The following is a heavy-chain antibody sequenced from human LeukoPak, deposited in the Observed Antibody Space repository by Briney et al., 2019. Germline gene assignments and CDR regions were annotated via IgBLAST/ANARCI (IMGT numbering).Heavy chain of an antibody. J-gene: IGHJ2*01. CDR2: INGNGGRK. Sequence: GGALRVSCAASGVTFDDYGMSCGPPGPGEGLGCGFGINGNGGRKGYADSVKGRFNVSRDNDKNYLYLQMNSLRDEDKGLYYCAREGTMIVVVSPYWYFDLWARGPVVSVFS. D-gene: IGHD3-22*01. CDR1: GVTFDDYG. V-gene: IGHV3-20*04. CDR3: AREGTMIVVVSPYWYFDL.